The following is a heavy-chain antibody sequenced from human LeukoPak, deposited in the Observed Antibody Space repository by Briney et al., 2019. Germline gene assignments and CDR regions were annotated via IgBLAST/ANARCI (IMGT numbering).Heavy chain of an antibody. CDR3: ARSAREGLGPYYYDSSGYYLDY. J-gene: IGHJ4*02. Sequence: SQTLSLTCTVSGGSISSGGYYWSWIRQPPGKGLEWIGYIYHSGSTYYNPSLKSRVTISVDRSKNQFSLKLSSVTAADTAVYYCARSAREGLGPYYYDSSGYYLDYWGQGTLVTVSS. CDR1: GGSISSGGYY. V-gene: IGHV4-30-2*01. CDR2: IYHSGST. D-gene: IGHD3-22*01.